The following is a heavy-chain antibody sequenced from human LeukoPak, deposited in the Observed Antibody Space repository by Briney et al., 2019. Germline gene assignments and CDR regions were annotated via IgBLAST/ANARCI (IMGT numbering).Heavy chain of an antibody. Sequence: SETLSLTCAVYGGSFSGYYWSWIRQPPGKGLEWIGEINHSGSTNYNPSLKSRVTISVDTSKNQFSLKLSSVTAADTAVYYCARDYDVLTAYPPTQLFDPWGQGTLVTVSS. D-gene: IGHD3-9*01. CDR3: ARDYDVLTAYPPTQLFDP. CDR2: INHSGST. V-gene: IGHV4-34*01. J-gene: IGHJ5*02. CDR1: GGSFSGYY.